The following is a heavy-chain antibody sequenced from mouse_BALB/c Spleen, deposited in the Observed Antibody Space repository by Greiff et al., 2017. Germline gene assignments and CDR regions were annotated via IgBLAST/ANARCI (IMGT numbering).Heavy chain of an antibody. J-gene: IGHJ2*01. V-gene: IGHV1S81*02. D-gene: IGHD2-1*01. Sequence: QVQLQQPGAELVKPGASVKLSCKASGYTFTSYWMHWVKQRPGQGLEWIGEINPSNGRTNYNEKFKSKATLTVDKSSSTAYMQLSSLTSEDSAFYYCARRGIYYGNYYFDYWGQGTTLTVSS. CDR2: INPSNGRT. CDR1: GYTFTSYW. CDR3: ARRGIYYGNYYFDY.